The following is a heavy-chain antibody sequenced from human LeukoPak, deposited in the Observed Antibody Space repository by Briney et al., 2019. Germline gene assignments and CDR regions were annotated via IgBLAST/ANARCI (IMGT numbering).Heavy chain of an antibody. CDR1: GFTFGVYY. Sequence: PGGSLRLPCAASGFTFGVYYMTWIRQAPGRGLEPQSFISPTGDIIKYVDSVKGRLTISRDNAKSSMYLEMNSLRAEDTAVYYCAREHWAAPDHWGQGTLVTVSP. J-gene: IGHJ4*02. CDR3: AREHWAAPDH. D-gene: IGHD3-16*01. CDR2: ISPTGDII. V-gene: IGHV3-11*01.